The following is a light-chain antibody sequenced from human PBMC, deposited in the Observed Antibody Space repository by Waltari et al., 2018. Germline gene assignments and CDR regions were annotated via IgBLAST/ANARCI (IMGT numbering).Light chain of an antibody. Sequence: TCRASQGITAHLNWFQQQPGRAPKLLIHTASSLQSGVPSRFSGSGSGTHFTLTISGLQPEDFATYFCQQSYITPYTFGQGTKLEIK. CDR2: TAS. V-gene: IGKV1-39*01. CDR1: QGITAH. J-gene: IGKJ2*01. CDR3: QQSYITPYT.